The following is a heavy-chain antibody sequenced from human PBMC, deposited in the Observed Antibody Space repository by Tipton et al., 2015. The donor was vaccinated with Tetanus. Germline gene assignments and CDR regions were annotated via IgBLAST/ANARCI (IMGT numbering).Heavy chain of an antibody. CDR2: LYYSGNT. D-gene: IGHD2-15*01. CDR1: GYSINSGTYY. CDR3: ATSGGGHCGAKCLINFFDP. J-gene: IGHJ5*02. V-gene: IGHV4-39*01. Sequence: TLSLTCSVSGYSINSGTYYWAWLRQPPGRGLEWIGTLYYSGNTYYNPSLKSRVTISIDASKNQFSLKLRPVTAADTAVYYCATSGGGHCGAKCLINFFDPWGQGTLVTVSS.